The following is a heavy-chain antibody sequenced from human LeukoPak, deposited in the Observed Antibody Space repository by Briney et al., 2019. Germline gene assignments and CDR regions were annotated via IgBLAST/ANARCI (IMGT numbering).Heavy chain of an antibody. CDR3: ARDGIAAADY. D-gene: IGHD6-13*01. CDR1: GFTFSSYS. V-gene: IGHV3-21*01. Sequence: GGSLTLSCAASGFTFSSYSMNWVRQAPGKGLEWVSSISSSSSYIYYADSVKGRFTISRDNAKNSLYLQMNSLRAEDTAVYYCARDGIAAADYWGQGTLVTVSS. CDR2: ISSSSSYI. J-gene: IGHJ4*02.